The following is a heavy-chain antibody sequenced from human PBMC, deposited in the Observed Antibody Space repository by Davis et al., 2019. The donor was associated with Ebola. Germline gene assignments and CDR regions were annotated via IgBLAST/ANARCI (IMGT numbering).Heavy chain of an antibody. D-gene: IGHD6-13*01. Sequence: MPSETLSLTCTVSGGSISSYYWSWIRQTPGKGLEWIGYIYYNAITIYNPSLKSRVTISVDMSKNQFSLNLISVTAADTAVYYCARDVLTAGPDDYWGQGTLVTVSS. V-gene: IGHV4-59*12. J-gene: IGHJ4*02. CDR3: ARDVLTAGPDDY. CDR2: IYYNAIT. CDR1: GGSISSYY.